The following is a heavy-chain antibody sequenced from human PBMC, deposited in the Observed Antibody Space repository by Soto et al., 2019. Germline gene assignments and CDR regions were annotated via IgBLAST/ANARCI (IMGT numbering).Heavy chain of an antibody. D-gene: IGHD3-3*01. V-gene: IGHV1-3*01. CDR2: INAGNGNT. Sequence: GASVKVSCKASGYTFTSYAMHWVRQAPGQRLEWMGWINAGNGNTKYSQKFQGRVTMTRDTSTSTAYMELRSLRSDDTAVYYCARVPYYDFWSGYLSYYYYYMDVWGKGTTVTVSS. J-gene: IGHJ6*03. CDR1: GYTFTSYA. CDR3: ARVPYYDFWSGYLSYYYYYMDV.